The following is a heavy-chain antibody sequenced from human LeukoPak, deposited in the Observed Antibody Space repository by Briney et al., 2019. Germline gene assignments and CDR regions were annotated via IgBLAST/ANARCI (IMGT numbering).Heavy chain of an antibody. D-gene: IGHD4-11*01. CDR3: ARGLQYHEPLYFDS. Sequence: GRSLRLSCAGSGLTFSNYWMHWVRQAPGKGLVWVSRINSDGRSTSYADSVKGRFTISRDNAKNTLYLQVNSLRAEDSAVYYCARGLQYHEPLYFDSWGQGTLVTVSS. CDR1: GLTFSNYW. V-gene: IGHV3-74*01. J-gene: IGHJ4*02. CDR2: INSDGRST.